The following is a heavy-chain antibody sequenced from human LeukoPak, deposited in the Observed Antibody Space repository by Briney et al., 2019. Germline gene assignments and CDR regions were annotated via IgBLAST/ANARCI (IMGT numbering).Heavy chain of an antibody. CDR1: GGSISSYY. D-gene: IGHD1-26*01. CDR2: IYYSGGT. V-gene: IGHV4-59*01. Sequence: PSETLSLTCTVSGGSISSYYWSWIRQPPGKGLEWIGYIYYSGGTNYNPSLKSRVTISVDTSKNQLSLKLSSVTAADTAVYYCARDLGGIYFDYWGQGTLVTVSS. CDR3: ARDLGGIYFDY. J-gene: IGHJ4*02.